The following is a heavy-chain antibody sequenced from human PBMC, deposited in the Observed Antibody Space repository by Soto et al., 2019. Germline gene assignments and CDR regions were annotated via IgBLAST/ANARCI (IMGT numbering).Heavy chain of an antibody. D-gene: IGHD2-2*01. J-gene: IGHJ6*02. Sequence: GASVKVSCKASGYTFTGYYMHWVRQAPGQGLEWMGWINPNSGGTNYAQKFQGRVTMTRDTSISTAYMELSRLRSDDTAVYYCASPLDYCSSTSCYSRGYYYYGMDVWGQGTTVTVSS. V-gene: IGHV1-2*02. CDR3: ASPLDYCSSTSCYSRGYYYYGMDV. CDR1: GYTFTGYY. CDR2: INPNSGGT.